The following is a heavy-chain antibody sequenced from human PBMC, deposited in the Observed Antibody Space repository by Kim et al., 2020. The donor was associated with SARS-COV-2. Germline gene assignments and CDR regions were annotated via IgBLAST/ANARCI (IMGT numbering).Heavy chain of an antibody. V-gene: IGHV2-5*01. CDR3: AHRSGRLRFLDY. D-gene: IGHD3-10*01. Sequence: RYSPSLKSRLTITKDTSKNQVVLTMTNMDPVDTATYYCAHRSGRLRFLDYWGQGTLVTVSS. J-gene: IGHJ4*02.